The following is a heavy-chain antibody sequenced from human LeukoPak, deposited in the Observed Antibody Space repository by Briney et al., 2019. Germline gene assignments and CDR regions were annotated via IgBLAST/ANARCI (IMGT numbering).Heavy chain of an antibody. CDR2: IIPIFGTA. J-gene: IGHJ4*02. V-gene: IGHV1-69*13. CDR1: GGTFSSYA. D-gene: IGHD6-19*01. Sequence: ASVTVSCKASGGTFSSYAISWVRQAPGQGLEWMGGIIPIFGTANYAQKFQGRVTITADESTSTAHMELSSLRSEDTAVYYCARVRGSSGWYGPSYYFDYWGQGTLVTVSS. CDR3: ARVRGSSGWYGPSYYFDY.